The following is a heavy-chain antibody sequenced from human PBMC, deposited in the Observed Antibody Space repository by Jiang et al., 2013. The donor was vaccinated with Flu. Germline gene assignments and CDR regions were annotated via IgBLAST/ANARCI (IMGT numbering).Heavy chain of an antibody. Sequence: SCAASGFTFSTYGMHWVRQAPGKGLEWVAAISYYGNNKYYGDSVKGRFTISRDNPKNTLYLQMNSLRAEDTAMYYCARDDTVTNRYYYGMDVWGQGTTVTVSS. CDR3: ARDDTVTNRYYYGMDV. CDR1: GFTFSTYG. CDR2: ISYYGNNK. V-gene: IGHV3-30*03. J-gene: IGHJ6*02. D-gene: IGHD4-17*01.